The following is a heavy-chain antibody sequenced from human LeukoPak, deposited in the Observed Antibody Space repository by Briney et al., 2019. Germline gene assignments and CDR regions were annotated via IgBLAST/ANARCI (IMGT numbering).Heavy chain of an antibody. CDR2: IYTSGST. CDR3: ARVRLRWLVLGSKDAFDI. V-gene: IGHV4-4*07. D-gene: IGHD6-19*01. J-gene: IGHJ3*02. Sequence: SQTLSLTCTLSGGSISSYYWSWIRQPAGKGLEWIGRIYTSGSTNYNPSLKSRGNMSVDTYKNQCSLTLSSVTAADTAVYYCARVRLRWLVLGSKDAFDIRGQETMVTVSS. CDR1: GGSISSYY.